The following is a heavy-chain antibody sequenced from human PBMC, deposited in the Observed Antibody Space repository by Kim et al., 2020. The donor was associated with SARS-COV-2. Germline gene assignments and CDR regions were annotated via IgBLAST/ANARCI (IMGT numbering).Heavy chain of an antibody. CDR1: GDSVSSNSAA. Sequence: SQTLSLTCAISGDSVSSNSAAWNWIRQSPSRGLEWLGRTYYRSKWYNDYAVSVKSRITINPDTSKNQFSLQLNSVTPEDTAVYYCARDKGVWPYGSGSYYPFDYWGQGTLVTVSS. J-gene: IGHJ4*02. CDR2: TYYRSKWYN. V-gene: IGHV6-1*01. D-gene: IGHD3-10*01. CDR3: ARDKGVWPYGSGSYYPFDY.